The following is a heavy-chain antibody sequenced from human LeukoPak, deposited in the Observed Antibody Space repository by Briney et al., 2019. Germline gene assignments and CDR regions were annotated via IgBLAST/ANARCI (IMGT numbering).Heavy chain of an antibody. V-gene: IGHV1-18*01. D-gene: IGHD3-3*01. CDR2: ISAYDGNT. Sequence: GGSVKVSCKASGYTFTSYGISWVRQAPGQGLEWMGWISAYDGNTNYAQKLQGRVTMTTDTSTSTAYMKLRSLRSDDTAVYYCARLPYYDFWSGYYTDHYYNGMDVWGQGTTVTVSS. CDR1: GYTFTSYG. CDR3: ARLPYYDFWSGYYTDHYYNGMDV. J-gene: IGHJ6*02.